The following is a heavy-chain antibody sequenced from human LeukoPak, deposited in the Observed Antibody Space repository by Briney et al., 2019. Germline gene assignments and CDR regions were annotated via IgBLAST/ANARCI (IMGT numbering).Heavy chain of an antibody. D-gene: IGHD1-7*01. CDR2: IKSKSDGGTT. V-gene: IGHV3-15*01. Sequence: GGSLRLSCAASGFTFSNAWMSWVRQAPGKGLEWVGRIKSKSDGGTTEYAAPVKGRFTISRDDSKNTLYLQMNSLKTEDTAVYYCTASYDWSYWEAHWGQGTLVTVSS. CDR1: GFTFSNAW. CDR3: TASYDWSYWEAH. J-gene: IGHJ4*02.